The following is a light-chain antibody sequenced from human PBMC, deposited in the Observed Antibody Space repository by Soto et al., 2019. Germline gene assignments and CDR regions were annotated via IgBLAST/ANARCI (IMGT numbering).Light chain of an antibody. V-gene: IGLV2-14*01. CDR2: EVT. CDR3: ASWDDSLSGVV. J-gene: IGLJ2*01. Sequence: QSALTQPASVSGSPGQSITISCTGTSGDIGGYNYVSWYQQHPGKAPKLLISEVTNRPSGVPDRFSGSKSGTSASLAISGLHSEDEADYHCASWDDSLSGVVFGGGTQLTVL. CDR1: SGDIGGYNY.